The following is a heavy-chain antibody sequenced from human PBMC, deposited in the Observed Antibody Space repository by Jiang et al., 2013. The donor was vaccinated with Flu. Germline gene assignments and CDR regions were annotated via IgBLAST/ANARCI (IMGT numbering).Heavy chain of an antibody. CDR2: IDPRDSYA. V-gene: IGHV5-10-1*04. J-gene: IGHJ2*01. CDR3: ARFFDSGYSYGYGFFHWYFDL. CDR1: GYSFVSFW. D-gene: IGHD5-18*01. Sequence: GAEVKKPGESLRISCKTSGYSFVSFWITWVRQMPGKGLEWMGRIDPRDSYATYSPSFQGQVTISADKSISTAYLQWSSLKASDTAMYYCARFFDSGYSYGYGFFHWYFDLWGRGTLVTVSS.